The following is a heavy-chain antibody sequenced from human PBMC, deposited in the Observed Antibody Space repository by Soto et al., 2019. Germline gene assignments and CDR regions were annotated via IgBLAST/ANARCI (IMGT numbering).Heavy chain of an antibody. J-gene: IGHJ6*02. CDR1: GFTFSSYG. V-gene: IGHV3-33*01. CDR2: IWYDGSNK. CDR3: ARDFVEMATIPNYYGMDV. Sequence: PGGSLRLSCAASGFTFSSYGMHWVRQAPGKGLEWVAVIWYDGSNKYYADSVKGRFTISRDNSKNTLYLQMNSLRAEDTAVYYCARDFVEMATIPNYYGMDVWGQGTTVTVSS. D-gene: IGHD5-12*01.